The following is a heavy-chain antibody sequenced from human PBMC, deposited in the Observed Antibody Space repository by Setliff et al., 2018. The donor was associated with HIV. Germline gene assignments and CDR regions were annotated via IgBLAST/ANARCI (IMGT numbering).Heavy chain of an antibody. CDR3: ARSSRGYYNPLFGY. CDR1: GGSISSSSYY. CDR2: VYYSGTT. D-gene: IGHD3-22*01. J-gene: IGHJ4*02. V-gene: IGHV4-39*01. Sequence: SETLSLTCTVSGGSISSSSYYWAWVRQPPGKGLEWIGSVYYSGTTYISPSLKSRLTISIDRSTNQFSLRLNSMTAADMAMYYCARSSRGYYNPLFGYWGQGTLVTVSS.